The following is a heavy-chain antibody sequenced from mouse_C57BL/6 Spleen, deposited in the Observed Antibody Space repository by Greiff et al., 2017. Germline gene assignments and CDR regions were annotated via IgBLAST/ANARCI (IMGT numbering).Heavy chain of an antibody. Sequence: VQLQQSGPELVKPGASVKISCKASGYAFSSSWMNWVKQRPGKGLEWIGRIYPGDGDTNYNGKFKGKATLTADKSSSTAYMQLSSLTSEDSAVYFCARGMDYGSSPWFAYWGQGTLVTVSA. V-gene: IGHV1-82*01. CDR3: ARGMDYGSSPWFAY. J-gene: IGHJ3*01. CDR1: GYAFSSSW. CDR2: IYPGDGDT. D-gene: IGHD1-1*01.